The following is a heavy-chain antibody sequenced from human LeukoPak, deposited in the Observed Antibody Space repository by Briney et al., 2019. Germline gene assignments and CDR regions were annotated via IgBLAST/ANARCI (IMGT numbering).Heavy chain of an antibody. J-gene: IGHJ4*02. CDR3: AREGVLSITMVRGVIID. Sequence: GASVKVSCKASGYTFTSYDINWVRQATGQGLEWMGWMNPNNGNTGYAQKFQGRVAMTRNTSISTAYMELSSLRSEDTAVYYCAREGVLSITMVRGVIIDWGQGTLVTVSS. CDR2: MNPNNGNT. CDR1: GYTFTSYD. V-gene: IGHV1-8*01. D-gene: IGHD3-10*01.